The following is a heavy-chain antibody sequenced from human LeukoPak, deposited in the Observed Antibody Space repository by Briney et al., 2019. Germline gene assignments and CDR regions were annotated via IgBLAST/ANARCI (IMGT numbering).Heavy chain of an antibody. CDR1: GESFSGYH. V-gene: IGHV4-34*01. J-gene: IGHJ6*03. D-gene: IGHD2-2*01. CDR3: ARGRHCNSTNCQYVGGFYYMDV. CDR2: IDHSGST. Sequence: SETLSLTCAVYGESFSGYHWTWIRQPPGKGPEWIGQIDHSGSTNYNPSLKSRVTMSVATPKNQISRDTTSVTAADTAVYYCARGRHCNSTNCQYVGGFYYMDVWGKGTTVTVSS.